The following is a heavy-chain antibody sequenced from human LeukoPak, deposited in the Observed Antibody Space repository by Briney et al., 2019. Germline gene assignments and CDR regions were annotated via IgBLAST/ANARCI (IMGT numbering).Heavy chain of an antibody. CDR1: GFTFSSYA. CDR3: AKDSSSSPCYFDY. CDR2: ISGGGGAT. Sequence: GGSLRLSCAASGFTFSSYAMTWVRQAPGKGLEWVSAISGGGGATYYALSVRGRITISRDNSKNTLYLQMSSLRAEDTAVYYCAKDSSSSPCYFDYWGQGTLVTVSS. V-gene: IGHV3-23*01. J-gene: IGHJ4*02. D-gene: IGHD6-6*01.